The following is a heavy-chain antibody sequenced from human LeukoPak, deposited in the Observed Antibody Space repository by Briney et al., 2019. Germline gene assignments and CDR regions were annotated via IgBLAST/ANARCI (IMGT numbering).Heavy chain of an antibody. V-gene: IGHV4-61*01. CDR2: IYYSGST. CDR3: ARLNVDTTMAHDY. Sequence: SETLSLTCFVSGGSVSSGSYYWSWIRQPPGKGLEWIGYIYYSGSTNHNPSLKSRVTISVDTSKNQFSLKLSSVTAADTAVYYCARLNVDTTMAHDYWGQGTLVTVSS. J-gene: IGHJ4*02. D-gene: IGHD5-18*01. CDR1: GGSVSSGSYY.